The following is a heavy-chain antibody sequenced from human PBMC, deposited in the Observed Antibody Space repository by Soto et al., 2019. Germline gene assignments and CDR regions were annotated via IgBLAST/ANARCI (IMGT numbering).Heavy chain of an antibody. CDR3: ARGRVGIAVYY. CDR2: INHSGST. CDR1: GGSFSGYY. V-gene: IGHV4-34*01. J-gene: IGHJ4*02. D-gene: IGHD6-19*01. Sequence: QVQLQQWGAGLLKPSETLSLTCAVYGGSFSGYYWSWIRQPPGKGLEWIGEINHSGSTNYNPSLTSRVTISVDTSKNQFSLKLSSVTAADTAVYYCARGRVGIAVYYWGQGTLVTVSS.